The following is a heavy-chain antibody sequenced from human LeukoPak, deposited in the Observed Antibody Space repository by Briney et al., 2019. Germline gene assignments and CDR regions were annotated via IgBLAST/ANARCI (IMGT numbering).Heavy chain of an antibody. CDR2: IYYSGST. D-gene: IGHD7-27*01. Sequence: PSETLSLTCTVSGGSISNGDYYWSWIRQPPGKGLEWIGYIYYSGSTYYNPSLKSRVTISVDTSKNQFSLRLSSVTAADTTVYYCARAPLGNNFDYWGQGALVTVSP. CDR1: GGSISNGDYY. V-gene: IGHV4-30-4*01. CDR3: ARAPLGNNFDY. J-gene: IGHJ4*02.